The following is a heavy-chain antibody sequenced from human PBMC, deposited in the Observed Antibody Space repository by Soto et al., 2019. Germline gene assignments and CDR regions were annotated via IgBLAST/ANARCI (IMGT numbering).Heavy chain of an antibody. Sequence: SVKVSCKASGFTFTSSAVQWVRQARGQRLEWIGWIVVGSGNTNYAQKFQERVTITRDMSTSTAYMELSSLRSEDTAVYYCARETPYIAVAGHAEYFQHWGQGTLVTVS. CDR3: ARETPYIAVAGHAEYFQH. J-gene: IGHJ1*01. CDR1: GFTFTSSA. V-gene: IGHV1-58*01. D-gene: IGHD6-19*01. CDR2: IVVGSGNT.